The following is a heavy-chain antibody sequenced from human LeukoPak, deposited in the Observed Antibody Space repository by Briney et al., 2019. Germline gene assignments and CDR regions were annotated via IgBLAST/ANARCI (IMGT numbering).Heavy chain of an antibody. D-gene: IGHD2-8*02. Sequence: SETLSLTCTVSSGSISSYYWSWIRQPPGKGLEWIGYIYYSGSTNYNPSLKSRVTISVDTSKNQFSLKLSSVTAADTAVYYCARLSTGGDYVAYWGQGTLVTVSS. CDR1: SGSISSYY. CDR3: ARLSTGGDYVAY. CDR2: IYYSGST. V-gene: IGHV4-59*08. J-gene: IGHJ4*02.